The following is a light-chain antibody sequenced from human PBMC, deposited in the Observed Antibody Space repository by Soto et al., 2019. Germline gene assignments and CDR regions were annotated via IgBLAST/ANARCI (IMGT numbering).Light chain of an antibody. V-gene: IGLV2-8*01. CDR2: EVS. CDR1: SSDVGGYNY. CDR3: ISYAGSNNFVV. J-gene: IGLJ2*01. Sequence: QSALTQPPSASGSPGQSVTISCTGTSSDVGGYNYVSWYQQHPGKAPKLMIYEVSKRPSGVPDRFSGSKSGNTASLTVSGLQAEDEADYYCISYAGSNNFVVFGGGTMLTVL.